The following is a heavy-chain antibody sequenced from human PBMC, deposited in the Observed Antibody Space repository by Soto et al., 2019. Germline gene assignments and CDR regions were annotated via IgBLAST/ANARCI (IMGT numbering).Heavy chain of an antibody. CDR2: SSPKKGNT. CDR1: GYSFLNYG. CDR3: ARGHLPSCDTTSSYRPWLQP. Sequence: QVQLVQSGPEVKRSGASVTVSCKTSGYSFLNYGITWVRQAPGQGLEWMGWSSPKKGNTNHAQKFQGRVTLTTNASTRIVYMQLRRLKSDDTAVYYCARGHLPSCDTTSSYRPWLQPWGPGTLVAVPS. V-gene: IGHV1-18*01. J-gene: IGHJ5*02. D-gene: IGHD5-18*01.